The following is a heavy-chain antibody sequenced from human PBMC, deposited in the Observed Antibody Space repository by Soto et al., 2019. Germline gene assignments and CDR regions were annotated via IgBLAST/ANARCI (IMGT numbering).Heavy chain of an antibody. J-gene: IGHJ4*02. V-gene: IGHV3-30*18. CDR1: GFTFSSYG. Sequence: QVQLVESGGGVVQPGRSLRLSCAASGFTFSSYGMHWVRQAPGKGVEWVAVISYDGSNKYYADSVKGRFTISKDNSKTTLYLQMNSLRAEDTAVYYCAKETYSGPLDYWGQGTLVTVSS. CDR3: AKETYSGPLDY. D-gene: IGHD2-15*01. CDR2: ISYDGSNK.